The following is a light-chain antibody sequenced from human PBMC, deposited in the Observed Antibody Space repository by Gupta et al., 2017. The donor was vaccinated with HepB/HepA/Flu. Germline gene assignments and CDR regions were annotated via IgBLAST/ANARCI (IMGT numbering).Light chain of an antibody. CDR3: NSRDSSGDQLV. J-gene: IGLJ1*01. CDR2: GED. CDR1: SARGCH. V-gene: IGLV3-19*01. Sequence: SSELTQDPTLSVALGQTARITCQGDSARGCHVSWYQQKPGQGPILVIYGEDSRPSGIPDRFSGSRSGNTASLTITGAQAEDEADYYCNSRDSSGDQLVFGPGTRVTV.